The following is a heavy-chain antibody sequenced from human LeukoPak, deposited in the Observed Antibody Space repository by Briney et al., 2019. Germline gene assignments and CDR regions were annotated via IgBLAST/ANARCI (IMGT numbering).Heavy chain of an antibody. CDR2: IYYSGST. CDR3: ARSAILWFGELLKREYYFDY. V-gene: IGHV4-39*01. D-gene: IGHD3-10*01. Sequence: PSETLSLTCTVSGGSISSSSYYWGWIRQPPGKGLEWFGSIYYSGSTYYNPSLKSRVTISVDTSKNQFSLKLSSVTAADTAVYYCARSAILWFGELLKREYYFDYWGQGTLVTVSS. J-gene: IGHJ4*02. CDR1: GGSISSSSYY.